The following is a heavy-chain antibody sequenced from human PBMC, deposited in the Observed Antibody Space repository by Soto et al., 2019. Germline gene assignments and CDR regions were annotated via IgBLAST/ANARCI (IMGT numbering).Heavy chain of an antibody. CDR2: IRSKANSYAT. Sequence: AGGSLRLSCAASGFTFSDHHVHWVRQASGKGLEWVGRIRSKANSYATAYAASVKGRFTISRDDSKNTAYLQMNSLKTEDTAVYYCTSYTDSSGYYYYYGMDVWGQGTTVTVSS. CDR3: TSYTDSSGYYYYYGMDV. CDR1: GFTFSDHH. D-gene: IGHD3-22*01. V-gene: IGHV3-73*01. J-gene: IGHJ6*02.